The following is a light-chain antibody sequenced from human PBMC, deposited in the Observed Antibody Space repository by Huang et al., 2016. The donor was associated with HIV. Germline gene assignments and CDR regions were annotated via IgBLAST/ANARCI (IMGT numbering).Light chain of an antibody. CDR2: AAS. Sequence: IQLTQSPSSLSASVGDRVTISCRASQGISSYLAWYQQKPGKAPKLLIYAASTLQSGVPSRFSGSGSGPDFPLTITSLQPEDFATYYCQQLNGYPLTFGGGTKVELK. CDR1: QGISSY. V-gene: IGKV1-9*01. J-gene: IGKJ4*01. CDR3: QQLNGYPLT.